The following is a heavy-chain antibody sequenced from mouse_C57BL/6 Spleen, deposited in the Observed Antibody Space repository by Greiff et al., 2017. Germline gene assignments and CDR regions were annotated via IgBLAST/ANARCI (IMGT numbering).Heavy chain of an antibody. CDR3: AKTSARVYYFDY. CDR2: INPNNGGT. Sequence: EVQLQQSGPELVKPGASVEMSCKASGYTFTDYNMHWVKQSHGKSLEWIGYINPNNGGTSYNQKFKGKATLTVNKSSSTAYMELRSLTSEESAVYYCAKTSARVYYFDYWGQGTTLTVSS. V-gene: IGHV1-22*01. CDR1: GYTFTDYN. J-gene: IGHJ2*01. D-gene: IGHD6-1*01.